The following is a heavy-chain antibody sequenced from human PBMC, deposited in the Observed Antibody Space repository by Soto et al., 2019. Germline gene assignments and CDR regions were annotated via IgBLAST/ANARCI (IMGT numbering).Heavy chain of an antibody. CDR1: GYTLTELP. Sequence: ASVKVSCKVSGYTLTELPMHWVRQAPGKGLEWMGGFDPEDGDTIYAQKFQGRVTMTEDTSTDTAYMELSSLRSEDTAVYYCATGDIRAFDIWGQGTMVTVSS. D-gene: IGHD3-9*01. CDR3: ATGDIRAFDI. J-gene: IGHJ3*02. V-gene: IGHV1-24*01. CDR2: FDPEDGDT.